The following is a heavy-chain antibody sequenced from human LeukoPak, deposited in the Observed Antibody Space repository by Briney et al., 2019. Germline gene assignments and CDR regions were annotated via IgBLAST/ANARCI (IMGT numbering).Heavy chain of an antibody. J-gene: IGHJ4*02. V-gene: IGHV3-74*01. D-gene: IGHD6-13*01. Sequence: GGSLRLSRAPSRFTFSNYWMHWVRHALGTGLVWVSRINSDGSSRNYADSVKGRFTISRDNAKNMVHLQMNSLRDEDTAVYYCASASEHRIAAGGDYWGQGTLVTVSS. CDR2: INSDGSSR. CDR3: ASASEHRIAAGGDY. CDR1: RFTFSNYW.